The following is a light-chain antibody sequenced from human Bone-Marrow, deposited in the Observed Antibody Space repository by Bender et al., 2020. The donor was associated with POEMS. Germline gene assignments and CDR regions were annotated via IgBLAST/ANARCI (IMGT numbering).Light chain of an antibody. CDR2: DVN. Sequence: QSVLTQPPSVSGAPGQRVTISCTGSSSNIWAGYDVHWYQKLPGTAPKLLIYDVNNRPSGVSNRFSGSKSGTSASLAITGLQSDDEAIYFCVAWDASLNGWVFGGGTKLTVL. CDR1: SSNIWAGYD. V-gene: IGLV1-50*01. J-gene: IGLJ3*02. CDR3: VAWDASLNGWV.